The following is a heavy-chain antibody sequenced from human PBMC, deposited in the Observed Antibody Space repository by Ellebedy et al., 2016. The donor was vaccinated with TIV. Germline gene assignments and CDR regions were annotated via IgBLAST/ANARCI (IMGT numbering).Heavy chain of an antibody. V-gene: IGHV3-30*02. D-gene: IGHD3-22*01. CDR1: GFTFSSYG. CDR3: ARDLARMIYSYYAMDV. J-gene: IGHJ6*02. CDR2: IWYDGTNK. Sequence: GGSLRLXXVASGFTFSSYGIHWVRQAPGKGLEWVALIWYDGTNKYYADSVKGRFTISRDNSKNTLYLQMNSLRAEDTAVYYCARDLARMIYSYYAMDVWGQGTTVTVSS.